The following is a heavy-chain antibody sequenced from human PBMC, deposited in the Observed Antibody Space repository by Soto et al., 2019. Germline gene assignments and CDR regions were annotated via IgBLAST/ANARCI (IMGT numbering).Heavy chain of an antibody. CDR1: GFTFSSYD. CDR3: ARGGVGYGKVPVHYGMDV. Sequence: LRLSFAASGFTFSSYDMHWVRQATGKVLEWVSAIGTAGDTYYPGSVKGRFTISRENAKNSLYLQMNSLRAGDTAVYYCARGGVGYGKVPVHYGMDVWGQGTTVTVSS. D-gene: IGHD4-17*01. J-gene: IGHJ6*02. CDR2: IGTAGDT. V-gene: IGHV3-13*01.